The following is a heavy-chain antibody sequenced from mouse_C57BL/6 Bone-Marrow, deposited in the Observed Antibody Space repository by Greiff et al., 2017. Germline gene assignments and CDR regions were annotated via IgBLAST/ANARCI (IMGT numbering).Heavy chain of an antibody. D-gene: IGHD1-1*01. Sequence: QVQLKESGPGILQSSQTLSLTCSFSGFSLSTSGMGVSWIRQPSGKGLEWLAHIYWHDDMRYNPSLKSRLTISKDTSRNQVFLKITSVDTADTATYYCARRTTVVAHWYFDVWGTGTTVTVSS. CDR3: ARRTTVVAHWYFDV. CDR2: IYWHDDM. J-gene: IGHJ1*03. CDR1: GFSLSTSGMG. V-gene: IGHV8-12*01.